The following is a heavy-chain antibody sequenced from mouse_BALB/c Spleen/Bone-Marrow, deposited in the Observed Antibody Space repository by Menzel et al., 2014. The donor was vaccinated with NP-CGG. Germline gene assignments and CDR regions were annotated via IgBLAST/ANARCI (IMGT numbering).Heavy chain of an antibody. CDR2: ITNGGDNT. CDR1: GFAFSRYD. Sequence: EVQLVESGGGLVKPGGSLKLSCAASGFAFSRYDMSWVRQTPEKRLEWVAYITNGGDNTYYPDTVKGRFTISRDNAKNTLYLQMSSLKSEDTAMYYCVRHKNYYAMDYWGLGTSVTVSS. V-gene: IGHV5-12-1*01. J-gene: IGHJ4*01. CDR3: VRHKNYYAMDY.